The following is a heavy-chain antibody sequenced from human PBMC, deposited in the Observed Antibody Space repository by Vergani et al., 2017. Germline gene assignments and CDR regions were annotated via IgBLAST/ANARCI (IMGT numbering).Heavy chain of an antibody. CDR3: ARIFLGPTQQLNDY. D-gene: IGHD6-13*01. CDR1: GFSLSNARMG. J-gene: IGHJ4*02. V-gene: IGHV2-26*01. CDR2: IFSNDEK. Sequence: QVTLKESGPVLVKPTETLTLICTVSGFSLSNARMGVSWIRQPPGKALEWLAHIFSNDEKSYSTSLKSRLTISKDTSKSQVVLTMTNMDPVDTATYYCARIFLGPTQQLNDYWGQGTLVTVSS.